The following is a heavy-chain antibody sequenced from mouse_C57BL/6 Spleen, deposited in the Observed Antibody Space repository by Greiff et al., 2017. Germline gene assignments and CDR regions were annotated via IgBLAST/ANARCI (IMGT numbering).Heavy chain of an antibody. J-gene: IGHJ4*01. CDR3: AKRIYGGAMDY. CDR1: GFSLTSYG. CDR2: IWGGGST. Sequence: VQRVESGPGLVAPSQSLSITCTVSGFSLTSYGVDWVRQPPGKGLEWLGVIWGGGSTHSNSALMSRLSISIDNSKSQVFLKMNSLQTDYTAMYYCAKRIYGGAMDYWGQGTSVTVSS. V-gene: IGHV2-9*01. D-gene: IGHD1-1*01.